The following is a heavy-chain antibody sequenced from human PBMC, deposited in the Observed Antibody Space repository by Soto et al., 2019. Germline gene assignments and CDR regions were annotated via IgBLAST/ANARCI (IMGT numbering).Heavy chain of an antibody. V-gene: IGHV3-11*06. D-gene: IGHD2-2*03. Sequence: GGSLRLSCAASGFTFSDYYMSWIRQAPGKGLEWVSYISSSSSYTNYADSVKGRFTISRDNAKNSLYLQMNSLRAEDTAVYYCARFGYCSSTSCYAYYYYMDVWGKGTTVTASS. J-gene: IGHJ6*03. CDR3: ARFGYCSSTSCYAYYYYMDV. CDR2: ISSSSSYT. CDR1: GFTFSDYY.